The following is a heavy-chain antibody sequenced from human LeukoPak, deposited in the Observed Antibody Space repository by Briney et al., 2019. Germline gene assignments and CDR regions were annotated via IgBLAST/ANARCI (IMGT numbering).Heavy chain of an antibody. CDR3: ARDDYGDYVYAVFDY. D-gene: IGHD4-17*01. CDR2: IKQDGSEK. V-gene: IGHV3-7*01. J-gene: IGHJ4*02. CDR1: GFTFDDYA. Sequence: PGRSLRLSCAASGFTFDDYAMHWVRQAPGKGLEWVANIKQDGSEKYYVDSVKGRFTISRDNAKNSLYLQMNSLRAEDTAVYYCARDDYGDYVYAVFDYWGQGTLVTVSS.